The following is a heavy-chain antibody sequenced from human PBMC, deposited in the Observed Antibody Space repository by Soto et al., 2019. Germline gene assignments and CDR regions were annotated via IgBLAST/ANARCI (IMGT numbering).Heavy chain of an antibody. D-gene: IGHD3-3*01. CDR3: AKDTSSWIFGVVTPQMYV. Sequence: GGSLRLSCAASGFTFSSYAMSWVRQAPGKGLEWVSAISGSGGSTYYADSVKGRFTISRDNSKNTLYLQMNSLRAEDTAVYYCAKDTSSWIFGVVTPQMYVWGKGTTVTVSS. V-gene: IGHV3-23*01. CDR1: GFTFSSYA. CDR2: ISGSGGST. J-gene: IGHJ6*04.